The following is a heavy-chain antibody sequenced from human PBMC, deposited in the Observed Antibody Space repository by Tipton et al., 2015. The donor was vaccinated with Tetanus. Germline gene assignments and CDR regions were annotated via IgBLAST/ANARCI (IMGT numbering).Heavy chain of an antibody. D-gene: IGHD3-10*01. V-gene: IGHV4-34*01. CDR1: GGSFSDSY. CDR3: ARGRRSMVRNVMFYFDF. J-gene: IGHJ4*02. Sequence: TLSLTCSVSGGSFSDSYWSWIRQLPGKGLEWIGEINHSGTTYYNPSLKSRVTISVDTSKNQFSLNLNSVTAADTTVYYCARGRRSMVRNVMFYFDFWGQGSLVTVSS. CDR2: INHSGTT.